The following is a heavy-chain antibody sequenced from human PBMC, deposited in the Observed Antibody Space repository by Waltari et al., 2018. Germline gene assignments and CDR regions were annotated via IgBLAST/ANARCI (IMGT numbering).Heavy chain of an antibody. CDR3: ARDLGWFGELETI. CDR2: ISSSSSYI. J-gene: IGHJ3*02. Sequence: EVQLVESGGGLVKPGGSLRLSCAASGFTFSSYSMNWVRQATGKGLEWVSSISSSSSYIYYADSVKGRFTISRDNAKNSLYLQMNSLRAEDTAVYYCARDLGWFGELETIWGQGTMVTVSS. V-gene: IGHV3-21*01. D-gene: IGHD3-10*01. CDR1: GFTFSSYS.